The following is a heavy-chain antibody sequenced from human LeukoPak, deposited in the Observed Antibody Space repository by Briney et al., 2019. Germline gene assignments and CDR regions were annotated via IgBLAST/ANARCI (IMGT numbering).Heavy chain of an antibody. D-gene: IGHD2-2*02. J-gene: IGHJ5*02. Sequence: ASVKVSCKASGYTFTSYGISRVRQAPGQGLEWMGWISAYNGNTNYAQKLQGRVTMTTDTSTSTAYMELRSLRSDDTAVYYCARRDVEYCSSTSCYKRGDRGWFDPWGQGTLVTVSS. CDR2: ISAYNGNT. CDR1: GYTFTSYG. V-gene: IGHV1-18*01. CDR3: ARRDVEYCSSTSCYKRGDRGWFDP.